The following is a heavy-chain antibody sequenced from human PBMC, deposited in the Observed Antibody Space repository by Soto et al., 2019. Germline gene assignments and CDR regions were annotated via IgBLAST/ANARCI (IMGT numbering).Heavy chain of an antibody. CDR1: GFTFSGSA. D-gene: IGHD3-22*01. Sequence: GGSLRLSCAASGFTFSGSAMHWVRQASGKGLEWVGRIRSKANSYATAYAASVKGRFTISRDDSKNTAYLQMNSLKTEDTAVYYCTRREYDSSGSWGQGTLVTVSS. CDR3: TRREYDSSGS. V-gene: IGHV3-73*01. J-gene: IGHJ4*02. CDR2: IRSKANSYAT.